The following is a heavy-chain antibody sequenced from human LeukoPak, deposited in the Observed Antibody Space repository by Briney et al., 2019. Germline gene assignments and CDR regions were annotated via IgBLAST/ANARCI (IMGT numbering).Heavy chain of an antibody. CDR1: AFTFSSYS. CDR3: AELGITMIGGV. V-gene: IGHV3-21*01. Sequence: GGSLRLSCAASAFTFSSYSMNWVRQAPGKGLEWVSSISSSSSYIYYADSVKSRFTISRDNAKNSLYLQMNSLRAEDTAVYYCAELGITMIGGVWGKGTTVTISS. J-gene: IGHJ6*04. CDR2: ISSSSSYI. D-gene: IGHD3-10*02.